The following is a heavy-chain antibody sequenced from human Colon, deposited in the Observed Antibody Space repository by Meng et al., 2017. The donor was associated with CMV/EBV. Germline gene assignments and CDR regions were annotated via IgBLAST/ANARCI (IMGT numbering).Heavy chain of an antibody. CDR2: IYHSGST. D-gene: IGHD6-13*01. J-gene: IGHJ5*02. V-gene: IGHV4-4*02. CDR3: ARVAAAGNEWFDP. CDR1: GGSISSIKW. Sequence: QVQLQESGPGLVKPSXXXXXTXXVSGGSISSIKWWTWVRQPPGKGLEWIGEIYHSGSTNYNPSLKSRVTISVDKSKNQFSLKLSSVTAADTAVYYCARVAAAGNEWFDPWGQGTLVTVYS.